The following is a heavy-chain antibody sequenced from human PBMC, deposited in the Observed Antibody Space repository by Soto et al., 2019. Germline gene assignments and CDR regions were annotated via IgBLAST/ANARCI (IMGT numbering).Heavy chain of an antibody. CDR3: AEYRRIYFHYFDY. CDR2: ISGSGDST. CDR1: GFTFSSYT. Sequence: EVQLLESGGGLVQPGGSLRISCAVSGFTFSSYTMTWVRQAPGKGLEWVSSISGSGDSTHYADSVKGRFTVSRDNSNTTLYLQMSSLRAEDTAIYYCAEYRRIYFHYFDYWRQGTLVTVSS. J-gene: IGHJ4*01. D-gene: IGHD2-21*01. V-gene: IGHV3-23*01.